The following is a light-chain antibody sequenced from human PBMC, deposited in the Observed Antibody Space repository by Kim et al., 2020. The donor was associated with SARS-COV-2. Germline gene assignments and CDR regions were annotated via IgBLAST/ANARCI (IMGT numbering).Light chain of an antibody. CDR2: EDT. Sequence: SYELTQPPSVPVSPGQTARITCSGDALPKQYAYWFQQKAGQAPVVVIYEDTERPSGIPERFSGSTSGTTVTLTIRGVQAEDEADYYCQSADSSDTFWVFGGGTQLTVL. CDR1: ALPKQY. CDR3: QSADSSDTFWV. J-gene: IGLJ3*02. V-gene: IGLV3-25*03.